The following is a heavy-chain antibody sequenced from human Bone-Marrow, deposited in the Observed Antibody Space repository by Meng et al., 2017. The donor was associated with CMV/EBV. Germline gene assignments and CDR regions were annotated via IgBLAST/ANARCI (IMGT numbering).Heavy chain of an antibody. D-gene: IGHD3-16*01. CDR2: IYYSGST. V-gene: IGHV4-39*07. CDR1: GGSISSSSYY. J-gene: IGHJ4*02. Sequence: SETLSLTCTVSGGSISSSSYYWGWIRQPPGKGLEWIGSIYYSGSTYYNPSLKSRVTISVDTSKNQFSLKLSSVTAADTAGYYSARGGIPPRYIDYWGQGTLVTVSS. CDR3: ARGGIPPRYIDY.